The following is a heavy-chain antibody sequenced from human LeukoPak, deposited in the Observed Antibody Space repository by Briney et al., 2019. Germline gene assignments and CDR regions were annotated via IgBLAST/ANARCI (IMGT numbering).Heavy chain of an antibody. J-gene: IGHJ4*02. Sequence: GGSLRLSCAASGFSFSIYSMNWVRQAPGKGLEWVSSISSGGSYIYYIDSVKGRFTISRDNAKNSLYLQMNSLRAEDTAVYYCARDGLEYSSSAYYFDYWGQGTLVTVSS. CDR1: GFSFSIYS. CDR2: ISSGGSYI. CDR3: ARDGLEYSSSAYYFDY. V-gene: IGHV3-21*01. D-gene: IGHD6-6*01.